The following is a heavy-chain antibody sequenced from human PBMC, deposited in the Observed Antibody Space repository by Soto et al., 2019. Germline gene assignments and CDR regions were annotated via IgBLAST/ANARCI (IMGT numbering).Heavy chain of an antibody. D-gene: IGHD3-3*01. Sequence: QLQLQESGPGLVKPSETLSLTCTVSGGSISSSSYYWGWIRQPPGKGLEWIGSIYYSESTYYNPSLKSRVTISVDTSKNQFSLKLTSVTAADTAVYYCARADFWRGYSYYYYYMDVWGRGTTVTVSS. CDR2: IYYSEST. CDR1: GGSISSSSYY. CDR3: ARADFWRGYSYYYYYMDV. V-gene: IGHV4-39*01. J-gene: IGHJ6*03.